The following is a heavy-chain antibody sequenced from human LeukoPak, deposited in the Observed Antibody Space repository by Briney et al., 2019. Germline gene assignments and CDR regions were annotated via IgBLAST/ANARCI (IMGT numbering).Heavy chain of an antibody. D-gene: IGHD3-9*01. CDR1: GFTFSSYA. J-gene: IGHJ3*02. V-gene: IGHV3-30-3*01. CDR2: ISYDGSNK. Sequence: PGGSLRLSCAASGFTFSSYAMHWVRQAPGKGLEWVAVISYDGSNKYYADSVKGRFTISRDNSKNTPYLQMNSLRAEDTAVYYCARVHYFDWFADAFDIWGQGTMVTVSS. CDR3: ARVHYFDWFADAFDI.